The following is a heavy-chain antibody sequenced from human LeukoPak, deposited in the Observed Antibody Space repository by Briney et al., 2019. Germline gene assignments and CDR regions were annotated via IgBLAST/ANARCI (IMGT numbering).Heavy chain of an antibody. CDR1: GFTFSSYW. CDR3: AKADYGHAFDI. V-gene: IGHV3-9*01. D-gene: IGHD4-17*01. Sequence: GGSLRLSCAASGFTFSSYWMSWVRQAPGKGLEWVSGISWNSGSIGYADSVKGRFTISRDNAKNSLYLQMNSLRAEDTALYYCAKADYGHAFDIWGQGTMVTVSS. CDR2: ISWNSGSI. J-gene: IGHJ3*02.